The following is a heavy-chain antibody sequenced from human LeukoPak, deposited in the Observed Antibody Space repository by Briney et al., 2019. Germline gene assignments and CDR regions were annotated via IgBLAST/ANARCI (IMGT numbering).Heavy chain of an antibody. J-gene: IGHJ4*02. Sequence: ASVKVSCKASGYTFTSYYMHWVRQAPGQGLEWMGIINPSGGSTSYAQKFQGRVTMTRDTSTSTVYMELSSLRSEDTAVYYCANTLTGYSRRGGDLLLWGQGTLVTVSS. CDR3: ANTLTGYSRRGGDLLL. D-gene: IGHD6-13*01. CDR2: INPSGGST. CDR1: GYTFTSYY. V-gene: IGHV1-46*01.